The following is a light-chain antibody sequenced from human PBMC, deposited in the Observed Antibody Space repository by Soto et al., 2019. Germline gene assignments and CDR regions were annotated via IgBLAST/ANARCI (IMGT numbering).Light chain of an antibody. CDR3: SSFERSGTRV. J-gene: IGLJ2*01. Sequence: QSALTQPASVSGSPGQSITISCTGTSSDVGGYNYVSWYQQHPGKAPKLMIYEVSSRPSGVSSRFSGSKSGNTASLTISGLQAEDEADYYCSSFERSGTRVIGGGTKLTVL. V-gene: IGLV2-14*01. CDR2: EVS. CDR1: SSDVGGYNY.